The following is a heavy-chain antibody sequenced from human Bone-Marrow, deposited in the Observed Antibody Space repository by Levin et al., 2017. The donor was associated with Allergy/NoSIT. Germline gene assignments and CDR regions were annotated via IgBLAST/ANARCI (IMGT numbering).Heavy chain of an antibody. CDR1: GYTFTNFD. V-gene: IGHV1-18*01. Sequence: GESLKISCKASGYTFTNFDISWVRQAPGQGLEWMGWISTDNGNTNYPQNLQGRVTMTTDTSTTTAYMELRNLRSDDTAVYYCVREGCSRSSCFDSVYYFDLWGRGTLVTVSS. D-gene: IGHD2-2*01. CDR2: ISTDNGNT. CDR3: VREGCSRSSCFDSVYYFDL. J-gene: IGHJ2*01.